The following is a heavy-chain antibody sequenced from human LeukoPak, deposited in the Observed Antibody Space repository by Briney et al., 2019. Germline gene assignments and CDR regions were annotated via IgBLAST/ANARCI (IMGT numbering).Heavy chain of an antibody. Sequence: GGSLRLSCATSGFTFSSYGMHWVRQAPGKGLEWVAFIRYDGSNKYYADSVKGRFTISRDNSKNTLYLQMNSLRAEDTAVYYCAKDEWVAAAGTALTWYYYGMDVWGQGTTVTVSS. CDR1: GFTFSSYG. J-gene: IGHJ6*02. CDR3: AKDEWVAAAGTALTWYYYGMDV. V-gene: IGHV3-30*02. CDR2: IRYDGSNK. D-gene: IGHD6-13*01.